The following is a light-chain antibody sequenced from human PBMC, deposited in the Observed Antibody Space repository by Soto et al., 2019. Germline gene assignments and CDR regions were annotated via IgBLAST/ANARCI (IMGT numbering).Light chain of an antibody. J-gene: IGKJ1*01. Sequence: EIVLTQSQVTLSSSPGDRATLSCLASQYINTRLDWYQHRPGQAPRLLIYQTSIRAAGIPARFSASGTGTDFTLTISDVQPEDFAVYYCHQRQSWPRTFGQGTKVDIK. CDR1: QYINTR. V-gene: IGKV3-11*01. CDR3: HQRQSWPRT. CDR2: QTS.